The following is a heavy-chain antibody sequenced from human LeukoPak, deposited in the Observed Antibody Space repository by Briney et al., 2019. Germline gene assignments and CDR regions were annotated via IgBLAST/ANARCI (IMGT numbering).Heavy chain of an antibody. D-gene: IGHD6-19*01. V-gene: IGHV3-23*01. Sequence: GGSLRLSCAASGFTFSSSAMSWVRQAPGKGLEWVSAISGSGGSTFYADSVKGRFTISRDNSKNTLYLQMNSLRAEDTAVYYCGRRAYSSGWYHFDYWGQGTLVTVSS. CDR2: ISGSGGST. CDR1: GFTFSSSA. CDR3: GRRAYSSGWYHFDY. J-gene: IGHJ4*02.